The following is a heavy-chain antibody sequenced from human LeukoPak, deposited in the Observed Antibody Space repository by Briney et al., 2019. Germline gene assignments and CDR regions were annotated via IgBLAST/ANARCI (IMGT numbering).Heavy chain of an antibody. CDR2: ISSGTIYR. J-gene: IGHJ4*02. Sequence: GDSLRLSCAASGFTLSSYSMNWVRQAPGKGLEWVSSISSGTIYRYYADSVKGRFTISRDNARKSLYLQMNSLRAEDTAVYYCARGSEVVAATDSYFDSWGQGTLVTVSS. CDR3: ARGSEVVAATDSYFDS. V-gene: IGHV3-21*01. CDR1: GFTLSSYS. D-gene: IGHD6-13*01.